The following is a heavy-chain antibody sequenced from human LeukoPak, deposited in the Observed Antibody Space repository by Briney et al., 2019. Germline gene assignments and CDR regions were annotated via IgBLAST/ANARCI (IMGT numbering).Heavy chain of an antibody. CDR1: GYTFTGYY. D-gene: IGHD3-10*01. CDR3: ARDLSLGYYGSGSYLPYAYGMDV. J-gene: IGHJ6*02. V-gene: IGHV1-2*02. Sequence: ASVKVSCKASGYTFTGYYMHWVRQAPGQGLEWMGRINPNSGGTNYAQKFQGRVTMTRDTSISTAYMELSRLRSDDTAVYYCARDLSLGYYGSGSYLPYAYGMDVWGQGTTVTVSS. CDR2: INPNSGGT.